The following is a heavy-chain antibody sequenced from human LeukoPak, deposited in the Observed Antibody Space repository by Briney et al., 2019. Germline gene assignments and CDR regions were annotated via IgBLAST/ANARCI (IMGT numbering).Heavy chain of an antibody. J-gene: IGHJ4*02. D-gene: IGHD1-26*01. CDR1: GFAFSHYA. CDR2: ISYDGSHQ. Sequence: PGGSLRLSCAASGFAFSHYAMHWVRRAPRKGLEWVAVISYDGSHQYSADSVKGRLTISRDNSRHTLYLQMNSLRPEDTAVYYCARARNGTLKYWGQGTLVIVSS. V-gene: IGHV3-30*01. CDR3: ARARNGTLKY.